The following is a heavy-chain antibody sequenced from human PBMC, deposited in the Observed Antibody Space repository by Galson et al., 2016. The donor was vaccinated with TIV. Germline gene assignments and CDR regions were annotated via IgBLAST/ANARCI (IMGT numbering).Heavy chain of an antibody. D-gene: IGHD3-22*01. Sequence: SVKVSCKVSGYILTDFVIHWVRQAPGKGLEWVGGFDPEVRNTIYAQNFQGRVTLTADTSIDTAYMELGSLRFEDTAVYFCATVAWFPGLSLDNWGQGTLVTVSS. V-gene: IGHV1-24*01. CDR2: FDPEVRNT. CDR3: ATVAWFPGLSLDN. CDR1: GYILTDFV. J-gene: IGHJ4*02.